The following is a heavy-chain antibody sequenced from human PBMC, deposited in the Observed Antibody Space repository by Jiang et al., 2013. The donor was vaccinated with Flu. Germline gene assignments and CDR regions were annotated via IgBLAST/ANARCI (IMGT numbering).Heavy chain of an antibody. V-gene: IGHV3-11*05. Sequence: LVESGGGLVKSGGSLRLSCAASGFTFSDYYMSWIRQAPGKGLEWVSYISSSSSYTNYADSVKGRFTISRDNAKNSLYLQMNSLRAEDTAVYYCARVSYSSTPGTPGRKYYFDYWGQGTLVTVSS. CDR3: ARVSYSSTPGTPGRKYYFDY. D-gene: IGHD6-13*01. CDR2: ISSSSSYT. CDR1: GFTFSDYY. J-gene: IGHJ4*02.